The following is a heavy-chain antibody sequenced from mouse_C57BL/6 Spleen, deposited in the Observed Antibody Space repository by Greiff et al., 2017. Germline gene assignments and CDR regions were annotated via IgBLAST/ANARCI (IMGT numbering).Heavy chain of an antibody. D-gene: IGHD2-2*01. Sequence: EVQLQQSGPVLVKPGASVKMSCKASGYTFTDYYMNWVKQSHGKSLEWIGVINPYNGGTSYNQKFKGKATLTVDKSSSTAYMSLNSLTSEDSAVYSCAREGYDPYYFDYWGQGTTLTVSS. CDR2: INPYNGGT. CDR3: AREGYDPYYFDY. V-gene: IGHV1-19*01. CDR1: GYTFTDYY. J-gene: IGHJ2*01.